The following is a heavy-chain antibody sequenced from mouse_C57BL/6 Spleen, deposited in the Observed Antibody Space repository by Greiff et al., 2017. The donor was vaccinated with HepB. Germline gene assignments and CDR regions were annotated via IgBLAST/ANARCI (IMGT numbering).Heavy chain of an antibody. CDR1: GYTFTSYW. Sequence: QVQLKQSGAELAKPGASVKLSCKASGYTFTSYWMHWVKQRPGQGLEWIGYINPSSGYTKYNQKFKDKATLTADKSSSTAYMQLSSLTYEDSAVYYCARRHDSSGFPFAYWGQGTLVTVSA. D-gene: IGHD3-2*02. V-gene: IGHV1-7*01. CDR2: INPSSGYT. J-gene: IGHJ3*01. CDR3: ARRHDSSGFPFAY.